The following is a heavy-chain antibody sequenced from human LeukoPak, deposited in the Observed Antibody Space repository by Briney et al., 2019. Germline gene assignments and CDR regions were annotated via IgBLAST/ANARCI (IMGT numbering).Heavy chain of an antibody. J-gene: IGHJ5*02. Sequence: ASVKVSCKASGYTFTGYYMHWVRQAPGQGLEWMGWINPNSGGTNYAQKFQGRVTMTRDTSISTAYMELSRLRSDDTAVYYRAVPYCSSTSCSPTNNWFDPWGQGTLVTVSS. V-gene: IGHV1-2*02. CDR3: AVPYCSSTSCSPTNNWFDP. CDR2: INPNSGGT. D-gene: IGHD2-2*01. CDR1: GYTFTGYY.